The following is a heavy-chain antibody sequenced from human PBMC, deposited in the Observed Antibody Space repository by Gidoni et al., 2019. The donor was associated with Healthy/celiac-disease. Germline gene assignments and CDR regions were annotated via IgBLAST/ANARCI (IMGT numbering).Heavy chain of an antibody. Sequence: QLQLLESVPVLVRPSETLSLACTVSGGSLSSSSYYWGWLRQPPGKGLEWIRSIYYSGTTYYNPSLKSRVTISVDTSKNQFSLKLSSVTAADTAVYYCARHPRLIGRYAFDIWGQGTMVTVSS. CDR1: GGSLSSSSYY. D-gene: IGHD1-26*01. CDR2: IYYSGTT. J-gene: IGHJ3*02. V-gene: IGHV4-39*01. CDR3: ARHPRLIGRYAFDI.